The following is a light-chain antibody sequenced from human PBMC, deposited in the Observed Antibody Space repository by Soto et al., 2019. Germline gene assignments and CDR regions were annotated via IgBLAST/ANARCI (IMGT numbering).Light chain of an antibody. CDR1: SSDVGGYNY. CDR2: EVS. Sequence: QSALTQPASVSGSPGQSITISCTGTSSDVGGYNYVSWYQQHPGKAPKLMIYEVSNRPSGVSNRFSGSKSGNTASLTISGLKAEGEADYYCSSYTSSSLYVFGTGTKLTVL. J-gene: IGLJ1*01. V-gene: IGLV2-14*01. CDR3: SSYTSSSLYV.